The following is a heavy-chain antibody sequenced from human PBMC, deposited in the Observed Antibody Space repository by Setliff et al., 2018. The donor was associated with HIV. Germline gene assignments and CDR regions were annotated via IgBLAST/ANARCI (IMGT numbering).Heavy chain of an antibody. Sequence: PGGSLRLSCAASGFTFSSYAMHWVRQAPGKGLEYVSAISSNGGSTFYANSVKGRFTISRDNSKNTLYLQMGSLRAEDMAVYYCAKDRAWELLRGHSFDYWGQGTLVTV. J-gene: IGHJ4*02. CDR2: ISSNGGST. V-gene: IGHV3-64*01. CDR1: GFTFSSYA. CDR3: AKDRAWELLRGHSFDY. D-gene: IGHD1-26*01.